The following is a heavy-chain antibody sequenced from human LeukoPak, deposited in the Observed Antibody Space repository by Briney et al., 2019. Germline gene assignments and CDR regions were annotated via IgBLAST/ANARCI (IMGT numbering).Heavy chain of an antibody. D-gene: IGHD2-2*01. CDR1: GFTFSSYW. V-gene: IGHV3-7*01. Sequence: PGGSLRLSCAASGFTFSSYWMSWVRQAPGKGLEWVANIKQDGSEKYYVDSVKGRFTISRDNAKKSLYLQMNSLRAEDTAVYYCARDTERRYCSSTRCIYGDYWGQGTLVNVSS. J-gene: IGHJ4*02. CDR2: IKQDGSEK. CDR3: ARDTERRYCSSTRCIYGDY.